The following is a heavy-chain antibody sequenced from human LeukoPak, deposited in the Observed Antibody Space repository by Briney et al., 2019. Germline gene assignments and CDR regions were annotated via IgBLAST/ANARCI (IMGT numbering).Heavy chain of an antibody. CDR2: IYYSGST. V-gene: IGHV4-59*12. CDR1: GGSISSYY. Sequence: SETLSLTCTVSGGSISSYYWSWIRQPPGKGLEWIGDIYYSGSTNYNPSLKSRVTISVDTSKNQFSLKLSSVTAADTAVYYCARALQLRDIVVVVAATLFDYWGQGTLVTVSS. D-gene: IGHD2-15*01. J-gene: IGHJ4*02. CDR3: ARALQLRDIVVVVAATLFDY.